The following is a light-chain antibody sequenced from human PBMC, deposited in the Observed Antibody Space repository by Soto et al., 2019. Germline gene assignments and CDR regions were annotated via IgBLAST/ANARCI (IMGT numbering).Light chain of an antibody. J-gene: IGKJ5*01. CDR1: QSVSSY. Sequence: EIVLTQSPATLSLSPGERATLSCRASQSVSSYLAWYQQKPGQAPRLLIYDASNRATGIPARFSGSGSGTDFTLTISRLEPEDFAVYYCQHYGSSSSFGQGTRLEIK. CDR2: DAS. CDR3: QHYGSSSS. V-gene: IGKV3-11*01.